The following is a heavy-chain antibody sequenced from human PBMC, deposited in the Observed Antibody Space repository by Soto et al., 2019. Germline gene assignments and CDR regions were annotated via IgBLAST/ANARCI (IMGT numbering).Heavy chain of an antibody. Sequence: GSLRLSCAASGFTFSSYAMHWVRQAPGKGLEWVAVISYDGSNKYYADSVKGRFTISRDNSKNTLYLQMNSLRAEDTAVYYCARVRVPYYYDSSGYYSWGQGTLVTVSS. CDR1: GFTFSSYA. CDR3: ARVRVPYYYDSSGYYS. V-gene: IGHV3-30-3*01. D-gene: IGHD3-22*01. J-gene: IGHJ4*02. CDR2: ISYDGSNK.